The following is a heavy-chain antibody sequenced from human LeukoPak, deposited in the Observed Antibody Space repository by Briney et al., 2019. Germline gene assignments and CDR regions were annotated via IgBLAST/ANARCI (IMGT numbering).Heavy chain of an antibody. CDR1: GGSFSGYY. CDR3: ARGYCTNGVCLGWFDP. Sequence: SETLSLTCAVYGGSFSGYYWSWIRQPPGKGLEWIGEINHSGSTNYNPSLKSRVTISVDTSKNQFSLKLSSVTAADTAVYYCARGYCTNGVCLGWFDPGGQGTLVTVS. V-gene: IGHV4-34*01. D-gene: IGHD2-8*01. CDR2: INHSGST. J-gene: IGHJ5*02.